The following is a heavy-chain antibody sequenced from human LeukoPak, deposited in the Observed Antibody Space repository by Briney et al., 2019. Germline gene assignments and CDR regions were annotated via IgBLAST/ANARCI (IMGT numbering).Heavy chain of an antibody. D-gene: IGHD3-9*01. CDR2: ISSGGTTI. CDR1: GFTFSNFA. V-gene: IGHV3-48*03. J-gene: IGHJ4*02. Sequence: AGGSLRLSCEASGFTFSNFAMNWVRQAPGKGLEWISFISSGGTTISYAESVRGRFTISRDNARSSLFLQMNSLRVEDTAVYYCARDLMPYVDPEYFDHWGQGTLVTVSS. CDR3: ARDLMPYVDPEYFDH.